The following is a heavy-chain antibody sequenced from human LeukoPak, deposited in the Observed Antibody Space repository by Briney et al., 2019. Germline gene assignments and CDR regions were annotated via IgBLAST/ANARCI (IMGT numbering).Heavy chain of an antibody. CDR2: ISGSGGST. J-gene: IGHJ6*02. Sequence: GGSLRLSCAASGFTFSSYAMHWVRQAPGKGLEWVSAISGSGGSTYYADSVKGRFTISRDNSKNTLYLQMNSLRAEDTAVYYCAKEPDPLRIGYYYGMDVWGQGTTVTVSS. CDR3: AKEPDPLRIGYYYGMDV. V-gene: IGHV3-23*01. CDR1: GFTFSSYA.